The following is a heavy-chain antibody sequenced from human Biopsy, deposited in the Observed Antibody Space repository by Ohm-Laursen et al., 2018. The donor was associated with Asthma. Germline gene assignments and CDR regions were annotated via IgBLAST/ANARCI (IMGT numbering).Heavy chain of an antibody. CDR3: ARGQGRGIQLWSLDP. CDR2: SSYSGFR. J-gene: IGHJ5*02. CDR1: GGSINSDY. D-gene: IGHD5-18*01. V-gene: IGHV4-59*01. Sequence: SQTLSLTCTFSGGSINSDYWSWIRQPPGKGLEWIGLSSYSGFRKYNPSLKSRVTISVDTSKNQLSLRLSFVTAADTAVYFCARGQGRGIQLWSLDPWGQGILVTVSS.